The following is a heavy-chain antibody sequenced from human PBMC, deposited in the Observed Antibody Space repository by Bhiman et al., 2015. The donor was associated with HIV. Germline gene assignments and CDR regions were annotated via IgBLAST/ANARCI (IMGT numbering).Heavy chain of an antibody. CDR1: GFTLNTYA. CDR2: ISNDGSNK. D-gene: IGHD1-26*01. Sequence: QVQLVESGGGVVQPGRSLRLSCAASGFTLNTYAMHWVRQAPGKGLEWVAVISNDGSNKYFADSVRGRFTISRDRSKNTLYLQMNSLRPEDTAVYYCASQWELPPDAFDIWGQGTMVTVSS. CDR3: ASQWELPPDAFDI. V-gene: IGHV3-30*04. J-gene: IGHJ3*02.